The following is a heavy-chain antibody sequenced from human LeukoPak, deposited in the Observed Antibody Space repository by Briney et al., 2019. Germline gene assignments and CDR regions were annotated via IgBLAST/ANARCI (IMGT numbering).Heavy chain of an antibody. CDR2: ISSSSSYI. Sequence: GGSLRLSCAASGFTFSSYSMSWVRQARGKGVEWVSSISSSSSYIYYADSVKGRFTISRDNAKNSLYLQMNSLRAEDTAVYHCARAYYYDSSGYSIWGQGTLVTVSS. V-gene: IGHV3-21*01. CDR1: GFTFSSYS. CDR3: ARAYYYDSSGYSI. D-gene: IGHD3-22*01. J-gene: IGHJ1*01.